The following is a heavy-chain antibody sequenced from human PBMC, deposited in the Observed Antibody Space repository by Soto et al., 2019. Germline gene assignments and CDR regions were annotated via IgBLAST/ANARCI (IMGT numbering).Heavy chain of an antibody. CDR2: ISAYNGNT. V-gene: IGHV1-18*04. CDR3: ARDLGYYYGSGSHGGWFDP. CDR1: GYTFTSYG. J-gene: IGHJ5*02. D-gene: IGHD3-10*01. Sequence: ASVKVFCKASGYTFTSYGISWVRQAPGQGLEWMGWISAYNGNTNYAQKLQGRVTMTTDTSTSTAYMELRSLRSDDTAVYYCARDLGYYYGSGSHGGWFDPWGQGTLVTVSS.